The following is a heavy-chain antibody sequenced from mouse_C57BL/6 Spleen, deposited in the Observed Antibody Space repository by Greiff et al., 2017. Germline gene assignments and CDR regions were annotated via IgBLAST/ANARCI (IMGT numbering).Heavy chain of an antibody. D-gene: IGHD3-2*02. CDR2: IHPSDSDT. Sequence: QVQLQQPGAELVKPGASVKVSCKASGYTFTSYWMHWVKQRPGQGLEWIGRIHPSDSDTNYNQKFKGKATLTVDKSSSTAYMPLSSLPSEDSAVYYCAIGQLRPLFDYWGQGTTLTVSS. J-gene: IGHJ2*01. V-gene: IGHV1-74*01. CDR1: GYTFTSYW. CDR3: AIGQLRPLFDY.